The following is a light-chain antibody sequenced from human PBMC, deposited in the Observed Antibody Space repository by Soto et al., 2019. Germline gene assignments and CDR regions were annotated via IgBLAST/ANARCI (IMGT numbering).Light chain of an antibody. CDR3: SSYAGSNNVV. CDR2: EVS. Sequence: QSVLTQPPSASGSPGQSVTISCTGTSSDVCGYNYVSWYQQHPGKAPKLMIYEVSKRPSGVPDRFSGSKSGNTASLTVSGLQAEYEADYYCSSYAGSNNVVFGGGTKLTVL. CDR1: SSDVCGYNY. J-gene: IGLJ2*01. V-gene: IGLV2-8*01.